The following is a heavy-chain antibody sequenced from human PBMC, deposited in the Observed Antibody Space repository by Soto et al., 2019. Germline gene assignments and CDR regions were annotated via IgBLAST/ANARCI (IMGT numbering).Heavy chain of an antibody. CDR2: ISSSSSYT. CDR1: GFTFSDYY. Sequence: QVQLVESGGGLVKPGGSLRLSCAASGFTFSDYYMSWIRQAPGKGLEWVSYISSSSSYTNYADSVKGRFTISRDNAKNSLYLQMNSLRAEDTAVYYCARGGTSVPTYYYGMDVWGQGTTVTVS. CDR3: ARGGTSVPTYYYGMDV. D-gene: IGHD1-1*01. J-gene: IGHJ6*02. V-gene: IGHV3-11*06.